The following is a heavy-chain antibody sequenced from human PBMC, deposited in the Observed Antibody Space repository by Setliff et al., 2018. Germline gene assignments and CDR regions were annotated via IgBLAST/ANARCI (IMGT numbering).Heavy chain of an antibody. CDR2: ISASGDTT. CDR3: CSGSYLFVY. J-gene: IGHJ4*02. D-gene: IGHD1-26*01. CDR1: GYTSSSYA. Sequence: PGGSLRLSCAASGYTSSSYAMTWVRQAPGKGLEWVSIISASGDTTYYADSVKGRFTISRDNSKNTLYLQMNSLRAEDTAVDYCCSGSYLFVYWGQGSLVTVSS. V-gene: IGHV3-23*01.